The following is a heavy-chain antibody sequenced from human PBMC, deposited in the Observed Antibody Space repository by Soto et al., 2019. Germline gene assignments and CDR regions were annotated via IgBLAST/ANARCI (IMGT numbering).Heavy chain of an antibody. J-gene: IGHJ4*02. D-gene: IGHD6-19*01. CDR3: ARGRAVAV. V-gene: IGHV3-7*02. Sequence: EVQLVESGGGLVQPGGSLRLSCVGSGFTFSDFCMTWVRQAPGKGLEWLANIKADGSEKNYVDSVKGRFTISRDNAHNSLTLQMSSLTADDTGIYYCARGRAVAVWGQGTLVIVSS. CDR1: GFTFSDFC. CDR2: IKADGSEK.